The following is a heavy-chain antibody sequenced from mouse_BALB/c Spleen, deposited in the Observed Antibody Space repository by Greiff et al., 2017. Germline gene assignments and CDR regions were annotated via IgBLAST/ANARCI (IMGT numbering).Heavy chain of an antibody. D-gene: IGHD2-14*01. CDR1: GFSLTSYG. J-gene: IGHJ3*01. Sequence: VQLVESGPGLVAPSQSLSITCTVSGFSLTSYGVHWVRQPPGKGLEWLGVIWAGGSTNYNSALMSRLSISKDNSKSQVFLKMNSLQTDDTAIYYCARDLYYRYDDAYWGQGTLVTVSA. V-gene: IGHV2-9*02. CDR2: IWAGGST. CDR3: ARDLYYRYDDAY.